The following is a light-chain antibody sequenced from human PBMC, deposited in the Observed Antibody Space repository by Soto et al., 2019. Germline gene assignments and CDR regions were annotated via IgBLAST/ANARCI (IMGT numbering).Light chain of an antibody. J-gene: IGKJ1*01. Sequence: DIQMTQSPSTLSASVGDRVTITCRASQSISSWLAWYQQKPGKAPKLLIYKASSLESGVPSRFSGSGSGTEFTLTISRLQPDDFATYYCQSYNSYSWTFGQGTKVDI. CDR3: QSYNSYSWT. CDR1: QSISSW. CDR2: KAS. V-gene: IGKV1-5*03.